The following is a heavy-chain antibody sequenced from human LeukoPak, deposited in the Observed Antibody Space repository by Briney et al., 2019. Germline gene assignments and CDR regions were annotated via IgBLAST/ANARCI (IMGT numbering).Heavy chain of an antibody. CDR1: GGYISSYY. D-gene: IGHD3-3*01. Sequence: PSETLSLTCTVSGGYISSYYWSWIRQPLGKGLEWIGYIYYSGSTNYNPSLKSRVTISVDTSKNQFSLKLSSVTAADTAVYYCARVASEGVDYWGQGTLVTVSS. V-gene: IGHV4-59*01. CDR3: ARVASEGVDY. CDR2: IYYSGST. J-gene: IGHJ4*02.